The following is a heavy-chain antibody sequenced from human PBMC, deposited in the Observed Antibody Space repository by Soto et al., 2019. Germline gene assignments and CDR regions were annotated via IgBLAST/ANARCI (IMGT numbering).Heavy chain of an antibody. V-gene: IGHV1-18*01. J-gene: IGHJ3*02. CDR1: GYTSTNYG. Sequence: ASVKVSCKASGYTSTNYGMHWVRQAPGQRLEWMGWINAYNGNTNYAQKFQGRVTMTTDTSTSTAYMELRSLRSDDTAVYYCARGATPGRGLLWFGADAFDIWGQGTMVTVSS. CDR3: ARGATPGRGLLWFGADAFDI. CDR2: INAYNGNT. D-gene: IGHD3-10*01.